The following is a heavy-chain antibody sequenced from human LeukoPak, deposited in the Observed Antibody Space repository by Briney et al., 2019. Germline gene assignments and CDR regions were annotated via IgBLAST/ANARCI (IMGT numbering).Heavy chain of an antibody. D-gene: IGHD1-1*01. J-gene: IGHJ4*02. CDR3: AKRNSRYKLEY. V-gene: IGHV3-23*01. CDR2: ISGSGGST. CDR1: GFTFNNAW. Sequence: GGSLRLSCAASGFTFNNAWMNWVRQAPGKGLEWVSAISGSGGSTYYADSVKGRFTISRDNSKNTLYLQMNSLRAEDTAVYYCAKRNSRYKLEYWGQGTLVTVSS.